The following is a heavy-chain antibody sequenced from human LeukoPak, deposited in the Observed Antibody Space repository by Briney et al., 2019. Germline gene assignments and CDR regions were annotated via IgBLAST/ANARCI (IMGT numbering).Heavy chain of an antibody. V-gene: IGHV4-34*01. J-gene: IGHJ6*04. CDR2: INHSGST. D-gene: IGHD2-15*01. CDR3: ASNCSGGSCYRTYYYGMDV. Sequence: ETLSLTCAVYGGSFSGYYWSWIRQPPGKGLEWIGEINHSGSTNYNPSLTSRVTISVDTSKNQFSLKLSSVTAADTAVYYCASNCSGGSCYRTYYYGMDVWGKGTTVTVSS. CDR1: GGSFSGYY.